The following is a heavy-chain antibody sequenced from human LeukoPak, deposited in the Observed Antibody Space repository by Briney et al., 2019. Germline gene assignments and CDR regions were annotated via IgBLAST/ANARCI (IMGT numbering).Heavy chain of an antibody. J-gene: IGHJ4*02. CDR2: ISGGGTNV. D-gene: IGHD2-2*01. Sequence: GGSLRLSCVASGFTFSGYEVHWVRQAPGKGLEWISYISGGGTNVDYADSVKGRFTISRDNAKNSLYLQMNSLRAEDTAVYYCATTSPRYCSRTSCLGGIFDYWGQGTLVTVSS. CDR3: ATTSPRYCSRTSCLGGIFDY. CDR1: GFTFSGYE. V-gene: IGHV3-48*03.